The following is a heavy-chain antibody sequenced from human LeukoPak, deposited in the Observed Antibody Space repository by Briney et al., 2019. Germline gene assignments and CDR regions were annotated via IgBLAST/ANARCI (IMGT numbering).Heavy chain of an antibody. V-gene: IGHV3-30-3*01. D-gene: IGHD3-10*02. CDR3: ARDYVTCNMDV. CDR1: GFTFSSYA. J-gene: IGHJ6*03. CDR2: ISYGGSNK. Sequence: GGSLRLSCAASGFTFSSYAMHWVRQAPGKGLEWVAFISYGGSNKYYADSVKGRFTISRDNSKNTLYLQMNSLRAEDTAVYYCARDYVTCNMDVWGKGTPVTVSS.